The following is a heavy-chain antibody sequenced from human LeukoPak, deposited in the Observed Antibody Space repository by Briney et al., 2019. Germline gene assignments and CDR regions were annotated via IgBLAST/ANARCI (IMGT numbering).Heavy chain of an antibody. Sequence: GESLKISCQTSGYNFPIYWIGWVRQMPGKGLEWMGIIYPAASDTRYSPSFQGQVTISADKSLNTAYLQWNSLKASDSAMYYCARRHWTYDAFDMWGQGTMVTVSS. CDR2: IYPAASDT. CDR1: GYNFPIYW. V-gene: IGHV5-51*01. D-gene: IGHD1-7*01. CDR3: ARRHWTYDAFDM. J-gene: IGHJ3*02.